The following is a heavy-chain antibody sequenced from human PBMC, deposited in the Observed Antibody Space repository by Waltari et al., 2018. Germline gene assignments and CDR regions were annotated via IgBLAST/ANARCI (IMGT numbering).Heavy chain of an antibody. CDR1: GGSITSNRHY. D-gene: IGHD5-12*01. Sequence: QLQLQESGPGLGKPSETLSLTCIVSGGSITSNRHYWAWIRQPPGQGLEWIGTTSYNGATYSSPSLKSRVTLSRDTSKNHLSLKLGSVTAADTAVYYCATYIGASIGTAAFDVWGQGTMVTVSS. V-gene: IGHV4-39*02. CDR2: TSYNGAT. CDR3: ATYIGASIGTAAFDV. J-gene: IGHJ3*01.